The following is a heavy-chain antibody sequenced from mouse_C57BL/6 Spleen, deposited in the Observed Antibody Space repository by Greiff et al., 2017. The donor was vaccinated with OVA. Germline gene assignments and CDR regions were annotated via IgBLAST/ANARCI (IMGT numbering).Heavy chain of an antibody. J-gene: IGHJ3*01. CDR3: APDYYGSSAWFAY. D-gene: IGHD1-1*01. CDR2: IDPEDGET. Sequence: VQLQQSGAELVKPGASVKLSCTASGFNIQDYYMPWVKQRTEQGLEWIGRIDPEDGETKYAPKFQGKATITADTSSNTAYLQLSSLTSEDTAVYYCAPDYYGSSAWFAYWGQGTLVTVSA. CDR1: GFNIQDYY. V-gene: IGHV14-2*01.